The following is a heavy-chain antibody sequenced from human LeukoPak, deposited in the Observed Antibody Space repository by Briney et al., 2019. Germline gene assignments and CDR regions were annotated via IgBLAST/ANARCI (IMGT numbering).Heavy chain of an antibody. Sequence: ASVKVSCKASGYTFTGYYMHWVRQAPGQGLEWMGWINPNSGGTNYAQKFQGRVTMTRDTSISTAYMELSRLRSDDTAVYYCARVLDGAHTHYYDSSGYLDAFDIWGQGTMVTVSS. CDR1: GYTFTGYY. CDR3: ARVLDGAHTHYYDSSGYLDAFDI. D-gene: IGHD3-22*01. J-gene: IGHJ3*02. CDR2: INPNSGGT. V-gene: IGHV1-2*02.